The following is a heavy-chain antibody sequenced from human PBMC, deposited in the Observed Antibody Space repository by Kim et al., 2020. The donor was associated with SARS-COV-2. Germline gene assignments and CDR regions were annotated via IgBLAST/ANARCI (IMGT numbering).Heavy chain of an antibody. J-gene: IGHJ4*02. Sequence: SETLSLTCTVSGGSISSSSYYWGWIRQPPGKGLEWIGSIYYSGSTYYNPSLKSRVTISVDTSKNQFSLKLSSVTAADTAVYYCARLKPGYYLGSSDYWGQGTLVTISS. CDR2: IYYSGST. V-gene: IGHV4-39*01. D-gene: IGHD3-9*01. CDR3: ARLKPGYYLGSSDY. CDR1: GGSISSSSYY.